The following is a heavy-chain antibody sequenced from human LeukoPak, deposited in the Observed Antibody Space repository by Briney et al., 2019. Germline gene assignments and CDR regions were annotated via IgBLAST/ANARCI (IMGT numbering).Heavy chain of an antibody. CDR1: GGSFSGYY. J-gene: IGHJ4*02. CDR3: ARGVYDYVWGSYRYYFDY. CDR2: INHSGST. V-gene: IGHV4-34*01. D-gene: IGHD3-16*02. Sequence: SETLSLTCAVYGGSFSGYYWSLIRQPPGKGLEWIGEINHSGSTNYNPSLKSRVTISVDTSKNQFSLKLSSVTAADTAVYYCARGVYDYVWGSYRYYFDYWGQGTLVTVSS.